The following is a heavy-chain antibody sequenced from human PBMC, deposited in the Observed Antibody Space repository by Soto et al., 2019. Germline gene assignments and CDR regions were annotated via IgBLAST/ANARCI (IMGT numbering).Heavy chain of an antibody. CDR3: ARVVLSRVRDMIVPHDAFDI. CDR2: IYYSGST. D-gene: IGHD3-22*01. J-gene: IGHJ3*02. CDR1: GGSIGSGDYY. Sequence: QVQLQESGPGLVKPSQTLSLTCTVSGGSIGSGDYYWSWIRQPPGKGLEWIGYIYYSGSTYYNPSLKSRVTISVDTSKNQFSLKLSSVTAADTAVYYCARVVLSRVRDMIVPHDAFDIWGQGTMVTVSS. V-gene: IGHV4-30-4*01.